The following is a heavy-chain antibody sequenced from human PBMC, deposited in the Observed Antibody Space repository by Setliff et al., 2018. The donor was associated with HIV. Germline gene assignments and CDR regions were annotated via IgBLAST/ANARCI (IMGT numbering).Heavy chain of an antibody. CDR3: ARSGIVTMVRGVIIRGWFDP. Sequence: GASVTVSCKASGYTFTSYAMNWVRQAPGQGLEWMGWINTNTGNPTYAQGFTGRFVFSLDTSVSTAYLQISRLKAEDNAVYYCARSGIVTMVRGVIIRGWFDPWGQGTLVTVTS. CDR1: GYTFTSYA. D-gene: IGHD3-10*01. V-gene: IGHV7-4-1*02. J-gene: IGHJ5*02. CDR2: INTNTGNP.